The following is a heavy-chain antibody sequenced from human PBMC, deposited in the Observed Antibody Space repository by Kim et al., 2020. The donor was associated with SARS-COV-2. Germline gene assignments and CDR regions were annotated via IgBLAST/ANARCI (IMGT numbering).Heavy chain of an antibody. D-gene: IGHD3-10*01. CDR3: ASGNTYYYGSGPYYGMDV. CDR1: GYTFTSYG. Sequence: ASVKVSCKASGYTFTSYGISWVRQAPGQGLEWMGWISAYNGNTNYAQKLQGRVTMTTDTSTSTAYMELRSLRSDDTAVYYCASGNTYYYGSGPYYGMDVWGQGTTVPVSS. CDR2: ISAYNGNT. J-gene: IGHJ6*02. V-gene: IGHV1-18*01.